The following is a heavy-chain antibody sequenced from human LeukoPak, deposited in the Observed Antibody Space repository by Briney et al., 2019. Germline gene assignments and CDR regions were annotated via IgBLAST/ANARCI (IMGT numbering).Heavy chain of an antibody. Sequence: SQTLSLTCAISGDSVSSNSAAWNWIRQSPSRGLEWLGRTYYRSKWYNDYAVSVKSRITINPDTSKNQFSLQLNSVTPEDTAVYYCARDPLPDTTMLRDEYYFDYWGQGTLVTVSS. CDR1: GDSVSSNSAA. J-gene: IGHJ4*02. V-gene: IGHV6-1*01. CDR3: ARDPLPDTTMLRDEYYFDY. CDR2: TYYRSKWYN. D-gene: IGHD3-10*01.